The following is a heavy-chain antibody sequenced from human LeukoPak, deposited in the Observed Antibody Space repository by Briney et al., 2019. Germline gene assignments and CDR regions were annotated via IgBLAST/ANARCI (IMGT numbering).Heavy chain of an antibody. V-gene: IGHV3-23*01. D-gene: IGHD2-8*01. J-gene: IGHJ4*02. Sequence: GGSLRLSCAASGFTFSIYAMTWVRQAPGKGLEWVSAIIGSGDGTYYADSVKGRFTISRDNSKNTMYLRMDSLRAEDTAVYYCAKKVGVGWTTSLDLDYWGQGTLVTVSS. CDR2: IIGSGDGT. CDR1: GFTFSIYA. CDR3: AKKVGVGWTTSLDLDY.